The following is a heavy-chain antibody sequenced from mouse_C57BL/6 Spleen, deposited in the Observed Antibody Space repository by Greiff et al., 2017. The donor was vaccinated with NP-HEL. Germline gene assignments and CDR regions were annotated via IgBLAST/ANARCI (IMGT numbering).Heavy chain of an antibody. CDR3: AREGGDYYVVYAMDY. Sequence: QVQLQQPGAELVKPGASVKLSCKASGYTFTSYWMHWVKQRPGRGLEWIGRIDPNSGGTKYNEKFKSKATLTVDKPSSTAYMQLISLTSEDSAVYYCAREGGDYYVVYAMDYWGQGTSVTVSS. CDR1: GYTFTSYW. J-gene: IGHJ4*01. V-gene: IGHV1-72*01. D-gene: IGHD1-1*01. CDR2: IDPNSGGT.